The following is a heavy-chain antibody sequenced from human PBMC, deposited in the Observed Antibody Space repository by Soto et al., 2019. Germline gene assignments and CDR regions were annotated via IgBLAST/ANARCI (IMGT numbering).Heavy chain of an antibody. V-gene: IGHV5-51*01. Sequence: GASLKISCNGSGYSFTSYWIGWVRQMPGKGLEWMGIIYPGDSDTRYSPSFQGQVTISADKSISTAYLQWSSLKASDTAMYYCARWTDTYDYDSSGYYFFDYWGQGTLVLVYS. J-gene: IGHJ4*02. D-gene: IGHD3-22*01. CDR1: GYSFTSYW. CDR2: IYPGDSDT. CDR3: ARWTDTYDYDSSGYYFFDY.